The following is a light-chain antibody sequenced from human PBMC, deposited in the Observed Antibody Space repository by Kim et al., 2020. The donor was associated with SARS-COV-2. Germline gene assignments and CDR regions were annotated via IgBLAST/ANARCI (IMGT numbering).Light chain of an antibody. Sequence: DIVMTQSPDSLAVSLGERATINCKSSQSVFYSSNNKNYLTWYQQKPGQPPKLLIYWASTRESGVPDRFSGSGSGTDFTLTINSLQAEDVAVYYCHQFNTSPYTFGQGTKLEI. CDR2: WAS. V-gene: IGKV4-1*01. J-gene: IGKJ2*01. CDR1: QSVFYSSNNKNY. CDR3: HQFNTSPYT.